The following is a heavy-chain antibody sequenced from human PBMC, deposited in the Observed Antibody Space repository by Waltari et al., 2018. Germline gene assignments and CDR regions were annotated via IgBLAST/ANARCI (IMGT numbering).Heavy chain of an antibody. CDR1: GGSCSVSY. V-gene: IGHV4-34*01. CDR2: INHSGST. CDR3: ARAPTYYYDSSGGPFGFDI. J-gene: IGHJ3*02. Sequence: QVQLQQWGAGLLKPSETLSLTCAVYGGSCSVSYWSWIRHPPGKGLEWIGEINHSGSTNYNPSLKSRVTISVDTSKNQFSLKLSSVTAAATAVYYCARAPTYYYDSSGGPFGFDIWGQGTMVTVSS. D-gene: IGHD3-22*01.